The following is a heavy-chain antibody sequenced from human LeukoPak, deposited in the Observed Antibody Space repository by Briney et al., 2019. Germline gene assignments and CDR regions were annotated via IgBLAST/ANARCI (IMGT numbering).Heavy chain of an antibody. V-gene: IGHV4-59*08. CDR3: ARLEHSSSWYWFDP. Sequence: SETLSLTCTVSGGSISSYYWSWIRQPPGKGLEWIGYIYYSGSTNYNPSLKSRVTISVDTSKNQFSLKLSSVTAADTAVYYCARLEHSSSWYWFDPWGQGTLVTVSS. D-gene: IGHD6-13*01. CDR1: GGSISSYY. J-gene: IGHJ5*02. CDR2: IYYSGST.